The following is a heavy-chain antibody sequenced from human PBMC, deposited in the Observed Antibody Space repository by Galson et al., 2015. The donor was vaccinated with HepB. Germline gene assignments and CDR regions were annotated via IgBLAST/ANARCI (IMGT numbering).Heavy chain of an antibody. Sequence: SVKVSCKAPGGTFSRYAISWVRQAHGQGLEWMGWISANSGNTNYAENFQGRVTLTRDTSTSTAYLDLRSLRSDDTATYYCARDRLHSLDYWGPGSLVTVSS. CDR3: ARDRLHSLDY. CDR2: ISANSGNT. V-gene: IGHV1-18*01. CDR1: GGTFSRYA. D-gene: IGHD2-15*01. J-gene: IGHJ4*02.